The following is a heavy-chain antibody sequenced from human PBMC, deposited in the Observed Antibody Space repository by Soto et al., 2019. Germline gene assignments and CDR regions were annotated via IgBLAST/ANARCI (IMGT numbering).Heavy chain of an antibody. J-gene: IGHJ4*02. CDR3: ARDAANPITIVRGGFDY. CDR2: IYYSGST. CDR1: GGSISSGGYY. Sequence: QVQLQESGPGLVKPSQTLSLTCTVSGGSISSGGYYWSWIRQHPGKGLEWIGYIYYSGSTYYNPSLKIRVTISVATSKNQFSLKLSSVTAADTAVYYCARDAANPITIVRGGFDYWGQGTLVTVSS. V-gene: IGHV4-31*03. D-gene: IGHD3-10*01.